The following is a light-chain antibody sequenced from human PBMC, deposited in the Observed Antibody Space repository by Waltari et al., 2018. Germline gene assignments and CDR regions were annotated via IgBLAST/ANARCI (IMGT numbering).Light chain of an antibody. CDR3: ALYMGSGIWV. CDR1: SGALSTTSS. Sequence: QTVVTQEPSLSVSPGGTVTLPCALSSGALSTTSSAPRYQQTPGHAPRTLVYKANARSSGVPDRFSGSILGNTAALTITGAQADDESDYYCALYMGSGIWVFGGGTRLTVL. V-gene: IGLV8-61*01. CDR2: KAN. J-gene: IGLJ3*02.